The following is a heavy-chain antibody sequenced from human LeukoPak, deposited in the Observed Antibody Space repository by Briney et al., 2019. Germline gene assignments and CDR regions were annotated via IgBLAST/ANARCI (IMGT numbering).Heavy chain of an antibody. Sequence: SETLSLTCAVSGGSFSGYYWNWIRQSPGKGLEWIGEINHSGSTHYNPSLKSRVTISVDTSQKQFSLRLTSVTAADTAVYYCARGRYLTTSGGAAAGFLDYWGQGSLVTVSS. V-gene: IGHV4-34*01. D-gene: IGHD6-13*01. CDR1: GGSFSGYY. CDR2: INHSGST. CDR3: ARGRYLTTSGGAAAGFLDY. J-gene: IGHJ4*02.